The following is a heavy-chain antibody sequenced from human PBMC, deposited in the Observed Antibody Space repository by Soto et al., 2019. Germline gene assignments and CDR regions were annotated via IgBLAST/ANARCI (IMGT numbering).Heavy chain of an antibody. CDR3: ARTLYGDNFDY. D-gene: IGHD4-17*01. J-gene: IGHJ4*02. V-gene: IGHV1-8*01. CDR2: MNTNSGNT. Sequence: QVQLVQSGAEVKKPGASVKVSCKASGYTFTRYDINWVRQATGQGLEWMGWMNTNSGNTGYAQKFQGRVTMTRNTSISTAYRELSSLRSEDKAVYYCARTLYGDNFDYWGQGTLVTVSS. CDR1: GYTFTRYD.